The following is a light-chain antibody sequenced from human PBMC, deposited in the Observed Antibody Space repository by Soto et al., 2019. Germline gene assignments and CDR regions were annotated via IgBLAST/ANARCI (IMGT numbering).Light chain of an antibody. V-gene: IGKV3-11*01. CDR3: QQRGNWPLT. CDR1: QSVSSY. CDR2: DAS. J-gene: IGKJ1*01. Sequence: EIVLTQSPATLSLSPGERDTLSCRASQSVSSYFAWYQQKPGQAPRLLIYDASNRATGIPARFSGSGSGTDFTLTISSLEPEDFAVYYCQQRGNWPLTFGQGIKVEIK.